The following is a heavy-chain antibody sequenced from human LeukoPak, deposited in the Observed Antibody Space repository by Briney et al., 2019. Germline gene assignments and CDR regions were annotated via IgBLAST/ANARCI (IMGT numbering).Heavy chain of an antibody. CDR2: IYHSGST. CDR1: GYSISSGYY. J-gene: IGHJ6*03. D-gene: IGHD5-18*01. CDR3: ARDSGPGGLWDYYMDV. Sequence: SETLSLTCAVSGYSISSGYYWGWIRPPPGKGLEWIGKIYHSGSTLNNPSLKRRGPIPANTSKNQFSLKLSSVTAADPAVYYCARDSGPGGLWDYYMDVWGKGTTVTVSS. V-gene: IGHV4-38-2*02.